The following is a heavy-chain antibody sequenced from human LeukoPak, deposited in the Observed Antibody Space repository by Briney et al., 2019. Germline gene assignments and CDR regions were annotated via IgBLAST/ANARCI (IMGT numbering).Heavy chain of an antibody. J-gene: IGHJ4*02. CDR1: GFTFSNYG. CDR3: AKARDVTTILYFDY. D-gene: IGHD5-12*01. Sequence: GGTLRLSCAASGFTFSNYGMSWVRQTPGRGLELVSAITGRGGTTYYPDSVKGRFTISRDNAKNSLYLQMNSLRAEDTALYSCAKARDVTTILYFDYWGQGTLVTVSS. V-gene: IGHV3-23*01. CDR2: ITGRGGTT.